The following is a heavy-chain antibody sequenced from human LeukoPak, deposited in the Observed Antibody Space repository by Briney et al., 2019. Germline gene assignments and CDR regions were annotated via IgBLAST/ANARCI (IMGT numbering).Heavy chain of an antibody. CDR1: GYSISSGYY. V-gene: IGHV4-38-2*02. CDR2: IYHSGST. CDR3: ARVQVGATRGFHFDY. Sequence: SETLSLTCTVSGYSISSGYYWGWIRQPPGKRLEWIGSIYHSGSTYYNPSLKSRVTISVDTSKNQFSLKLSSVTAADTAVYYCARVQVGATRGFHFDYWGQGTLVTVSS. J-gene: IGHJ4*02. D-gene: IGHD1-26*01.